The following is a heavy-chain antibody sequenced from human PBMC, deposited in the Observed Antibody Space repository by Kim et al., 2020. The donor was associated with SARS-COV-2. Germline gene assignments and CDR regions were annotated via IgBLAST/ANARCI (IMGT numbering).Heavy chain of an antibody. CDR3: ASHLHSLAAAAHAFDY. V-gene: IGHV4-39*01. CDR1: GGSISSSSYY. CDR2: IYYSGST. J-gene: IGHJ4*02. D-gene: IGHD6-13*01. Sequence: SETLSLTCTVSGGSISSSSYYWGWIRQPPGKGLEWIGSIYYSGSTYYNPSLKSRVTISVDTSKNQFSLKLSSVTAADTAVYYCASHLHSLAAAAHAFDYWGQGTLVTVSS.